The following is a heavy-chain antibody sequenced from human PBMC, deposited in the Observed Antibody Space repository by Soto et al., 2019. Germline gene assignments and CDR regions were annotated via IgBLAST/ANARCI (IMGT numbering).Heavy chain of an antibody. Sequence: GGSLRLSCAASGFTFSSYSMNWVRQAPGKGLEWVSYISSSSSTIYYADSVKGRFTISRDNAKNSLYLQMNSLRAEDTAVYYCARDRDLYRDMFHADLWGQGTLVTVSS. CDR3: ARDRDLYRDMFHADL. V-gene: IGHV3-48*01. CDR1: GFTFSSYS. CDR2: ISSSSSTI. D-gene: IGHD3-10*02. J-gene: IGHJ4*01.